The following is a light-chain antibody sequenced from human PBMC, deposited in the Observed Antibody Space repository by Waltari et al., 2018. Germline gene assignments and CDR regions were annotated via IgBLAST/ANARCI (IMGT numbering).Light chain of an antibody. CDR3: QVWDSSSDPI. V-gene: IGLV3-21*02. J-gene: IGLJ2*01. Sequence: SYVLSQSPSVSVAPGQTARITCGGDRVKSTGLYWYQPKPGQPPLLVIYDDTDRPSGIPERFSGSLSGSTATLTIRRVEAGDEADYYCQVWDSSSDPIFGGGTKLTVL. CDR1: RVKSTG. CDR2: DDT.